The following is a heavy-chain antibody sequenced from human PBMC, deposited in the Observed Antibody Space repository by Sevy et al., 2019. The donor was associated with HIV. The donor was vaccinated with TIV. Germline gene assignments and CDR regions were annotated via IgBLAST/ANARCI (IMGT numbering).Heavy chain of an antibody. V-gene: IGHV1-2*02. CDR1: GYTFTGYY. D-gene: IGHD3-22*01. CDR3: ARVESIVVVITSSFDY. Sequence: ASVKVSCKASGYTFTGYYMHWVRQAPGQGLEWMGWINPNSGGTNYAQKFQGRVTMTRDTSISTAYMELSRLRSDDTAVYYCARVESIVVVITSSFDYRGQGTLVTVSS. CDR2: INPNSGGT. J-gene: IGHJ4*02.